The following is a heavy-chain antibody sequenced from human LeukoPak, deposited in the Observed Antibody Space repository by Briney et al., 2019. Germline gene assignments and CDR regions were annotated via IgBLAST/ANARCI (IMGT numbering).Heavy chain of an antibody. CDR1: GGSISSYY. CDR3: ARVSVVGGLDY. J-gene: IGHJ4*02. Sequence: SETLSLTCTVSGGSISSYYWSWIRQPPGKGLEWIGYIYYSGSTNYNPSLKSRVTISVDTSKNQFSLKLSSVTAADTAVYYCARVSVVGGLDYWGQGTLVTVSS. CDR2: IYYSGST. D-gene: IGHD3-16*01. V-gene: IGHV4-59*01.